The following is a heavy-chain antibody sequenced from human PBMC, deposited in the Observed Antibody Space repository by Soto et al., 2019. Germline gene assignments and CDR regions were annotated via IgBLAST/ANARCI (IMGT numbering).Heavy chain of an antibody. CDR1: GYTFTGYY. CDR3: ARGPPIPSPFIAAAGTGYYFDY. D-gene: IGHD6-13*01. CDR2: INPNSGGT. V-gene: IGHV1-2*04. J-gene: IGHJ4*02. Sequence: ASVKVSCKASGYTFTGYYMHWVRQAPGQGLEWMGWINPNSGGTNYAQKFQGWVTMTRDTSISTAYMELSRLRSDDTAVYYCARGPPIPSPFIAAAGTGYYFDYWGQGTLVTVSS.